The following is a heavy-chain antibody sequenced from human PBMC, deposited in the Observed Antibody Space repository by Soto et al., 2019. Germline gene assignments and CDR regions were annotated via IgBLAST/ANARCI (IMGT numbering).Heavy chain of an antibody. D-gene: IGHD3-3*01. CDR3: ARDFAYFDS. CDR2: INHSGST. V-gene: IGHV4-34*01. Sequence: SETLSLTCAVYGGSFSGYYWSWIRQPPGKGLEWIGEINHSGSTNYNPSLKSRVTISVDTSKNQFSLKLSSVTAADTAVYFCARDFAYFDSWGQGTLVTVSS. CDR1: GGSFSGYY. J-gene: IGHJ4*02.